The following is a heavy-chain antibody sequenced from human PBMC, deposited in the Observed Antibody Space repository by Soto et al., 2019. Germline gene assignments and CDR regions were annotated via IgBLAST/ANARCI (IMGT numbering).Heavy chain of an antibody. J-gene: IGHJ4*02. Sequence: PGGSLRLSWAASGGTFSSGGMHWGRQAPGKGLEWVAVIWYDGSNKYYADSVKGRFTISRDNSKNTLYLQMNSLRAEDTAVYYCARDQSFLMATVTSFDYWGQGPLVTVSP. V-gene: IGHV3-33*01. CDR2: IWYDGSNK. CDR1: GGTFSSGG. D-gene: IGHD4-17*01. CDR3: ARDQSFLMATVTSFDY.